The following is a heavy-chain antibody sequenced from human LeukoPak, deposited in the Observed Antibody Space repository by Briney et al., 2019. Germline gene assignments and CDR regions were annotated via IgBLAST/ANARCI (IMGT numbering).Heavy chain of an antibody. V-gene: IGHV4-30-2*01. CDR2: IYHSGST. Sequence: TLSLTCAVSGGSISSGGYSWSWIRQPPGKGLEWIGYIYHSGSTYYNPSLKSRVTISVDRSKNQFSLKLSSVTAADTAVYYCARDGSIRGYYYGMDVWGQGTTVTVS. J-gene: IGHJ6*02. CDR1: GGSISSGGYS. D-gene: IGHD1-26*01. CDR3: ARDGSIRGYYYGMDV.